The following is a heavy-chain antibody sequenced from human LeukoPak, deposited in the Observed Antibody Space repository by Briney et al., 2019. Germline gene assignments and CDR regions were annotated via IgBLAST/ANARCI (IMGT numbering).Heavy chain of an antibody. CDR3: ARGGRLRFLEWSLTPNWFDP. J-gene: IGHJ5*02. CDR2: IIPIFGTA. V-gene: IGHV1-69*13. CDR1: GGTFSSYA. Sequence: ASVKVSCKASGGTFSSYAISWVRQAPGQGLECMGGIIPIFGTANYAQKFQGRVTITADESTSTAYMELSSLRSEDTAVYYCARGGRLRFLEWSLTPNWFDPWGQGTLVTVSS. D-gene: IGHD3-3*01.